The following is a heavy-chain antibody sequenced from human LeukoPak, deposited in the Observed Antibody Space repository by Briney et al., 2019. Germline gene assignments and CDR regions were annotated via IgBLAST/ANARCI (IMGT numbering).Heavy chain of an antibody. Sequence: PGGSLRLSCAASGFTFSSYAMHWVRQAPGKGLEWVAVISYDGSNKCYADSVKGRFTISRDNVKNSLYLQMNGLRAEDTAVYYCARDHSGYGDWGRGTLVTVSS. V-gene: IGHV3-30-3*01. CDR2: ISYDGSNK. D-gene: IGHD5-12*01. J-gene: IGHJ4*02. CDR1: GFTFSSYA. CDR3: ARDHSGYGD.